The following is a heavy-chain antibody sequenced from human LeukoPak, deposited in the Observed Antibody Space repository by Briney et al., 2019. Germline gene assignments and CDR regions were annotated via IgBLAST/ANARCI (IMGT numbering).Heavy chain of an antibody. D-gene: IGHD2-15*01. CDR1: GFNFNIYE. CDR2: ISSSGSII. CDR3: AKNGDRGAYCSGGTCYPYYYYYMDV. V-gene: IGHV3-48*03. J-gene: IGHJ6*03. Sequence: PGGSLRLSCAASGFNFNIYEMNWVREAPGKGLEWISYISSSGSIILYADSVKGRFTISRDNAKKLVYLEMNSLRAEDTAIYYCAKNGDRGAYCSGGTCYPYYYYYMDVWGKGTTVTISS.